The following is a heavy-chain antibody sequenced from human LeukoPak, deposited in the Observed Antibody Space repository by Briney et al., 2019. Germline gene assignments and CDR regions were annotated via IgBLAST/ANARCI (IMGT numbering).Heavy chain of an antibody. D-gene: IGHD3-22*01. CDR2: VYYSGTT. CDR3: ARQYCDSSGYYHWYFDY. CDR1: GGSFSSSTYY. J-gene: IGHJ4*02. V-gene: IGHV4-39*01. Sequence: MTSETLSLICTASGGSFSSSTYYWGWIRQPPGKGLERIGSVYYSGTTYYNQSLKSRVTVSADTSKKQFSLRLTSVTAADTAVYYCARQYCDSSGYYHWYFDYWGAGTLVTVSS.